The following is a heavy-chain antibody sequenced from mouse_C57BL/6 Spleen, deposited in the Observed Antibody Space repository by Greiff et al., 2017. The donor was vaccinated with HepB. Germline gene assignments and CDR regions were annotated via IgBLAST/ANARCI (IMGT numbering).Heavy chain of an antibody. CDR3: ASTTVVATFDY. Sequence: EVQLQESGPGLVKPSQSLSLTCSVTGYSITSGYYWNWIRQFPGNKLEWMGYISYDGSNNYNPSLKNRISITRDTSKNQFFLKLNSVTTEDTATYYCASTTVVATFDYWGQGTTLTVSS. D-gene: IGHD1-1*01. CDR1: GYSITSGYY. CDR2: ISYDGSN. V-gene: IGHV3-6*01. J-gene: IGHJ2*01.